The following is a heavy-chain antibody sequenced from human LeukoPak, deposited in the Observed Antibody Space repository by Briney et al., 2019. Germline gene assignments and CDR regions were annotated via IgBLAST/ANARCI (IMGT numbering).Heavy chain of an antibody. Sequence: PGGSLRLSCAASGFTFSSYWMHWVRQAPGKGLVWVSRINSDGSSTSYADSVKGRFTISRDNAKNTLYLQMNSLRAEDTAVYYCARVVVSSVYNWFDPWGQGTLVTVSS. CDR1: GFTFSSYW. CDR3: ARVVVSSVYNWFDP. J-gene: IGHJ5*02. V-gene: IGHV3-74*01. CDR2: INSDGSST. D-gene: IGHD2-15*01.